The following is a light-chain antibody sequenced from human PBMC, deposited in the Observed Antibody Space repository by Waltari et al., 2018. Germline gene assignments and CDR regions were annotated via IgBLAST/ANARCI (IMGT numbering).Light chain of an antibody. CDR1: QSISSY. CDR2: AES. Sequence: DIQMTQSPSSLSASVGDRVTITCRASQSISSYLNWYQQKPGKAPKHLIYAESSLQSGVPSRFSGSGSGTDFTLTISSLQPEDFATYYCQQSYSTPRTFGQGTKLEIK. V-gene: IGKV1-39*01. CDR3: QQSYSTPRT. J-gene: IGKJ2*01.